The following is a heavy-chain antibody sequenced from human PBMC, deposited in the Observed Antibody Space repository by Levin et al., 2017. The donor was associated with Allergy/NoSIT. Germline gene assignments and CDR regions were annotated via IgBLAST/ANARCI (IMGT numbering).Heavy chain of an antibody. Sequence: VASVKVSCKASGYTFTSYYMHWVRQAPGQGLEWMGIINPSGGSTSYAQKFQGRVTMTRDTSTSTVYMELSSLRSEDTAVYYCARGGSSHYILGYCSGGSCYSTDYWGQGTLVTVSS. J-gene: IGHJ4*02. V-gene: IGHV1-46*01. CDR2: INPSGGST. CDR3: ARGGSSHYILGYCSGGSCYSTDY. CDR1: GYTFTSYY. D-gene: IGHD2-15*01.